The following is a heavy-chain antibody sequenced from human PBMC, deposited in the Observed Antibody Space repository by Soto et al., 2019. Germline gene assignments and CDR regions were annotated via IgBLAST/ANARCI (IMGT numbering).Heavy chain of an antibody. V-gene: IGHV4-59*08. D-gene: IGHD6-13*01. CDR3: ASSGSSPWYRYYYYYGMDV. CDR1: GGSISSYY. Sequence: QVQLQESGPGLVKPSETLSLTCTVSGGSISSYYWSWIRQPPGKGLEWIGYIYYSGSTNYNPSLKSRVTISVDTSKNQFSLKLSSVTAADTAVYYCASSGSSPWYRYYYYYGMDVWGQGTTVTVSS. J-gene: IGHJ6*02. CDR2: IYYSGST.